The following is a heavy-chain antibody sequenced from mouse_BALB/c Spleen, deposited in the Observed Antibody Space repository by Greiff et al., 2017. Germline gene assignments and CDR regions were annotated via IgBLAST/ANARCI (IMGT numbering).Heavy chain of an antibody. D-gene: IGHD1-1*01. CDR3: ARRGSYAMDY. Sequence: EVQGVESGGGLVKPGGSLKLSCAASGFAFSSYDLSWVRQTPEKRLEWVAYISSGGGSTYYPDPVKGRFTISRDNAKNTLYLQMSSLKSEDTAMYYCARRGSYAMDYWGQGTSVTVAA. V-gene: IGHV5-12-1*01. CDR1: GFAFSSYD. J-gene: IGHJ4*01. CDR2: ISSGGGST.